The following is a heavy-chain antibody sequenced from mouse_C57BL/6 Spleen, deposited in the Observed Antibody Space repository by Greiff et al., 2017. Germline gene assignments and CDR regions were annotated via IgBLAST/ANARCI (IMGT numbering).Heavy chain of an antibody. J-gene: IGHJ3*01. CDR3: TRLTYDDDEGAWFAY. D-gene: IGHD2-4*01. CDR2: IDPETGGT. V-gene: IGHV1-15*01. Sequence: QVQLQQSGAELVRPGASVTLSCKASGYTFTDYEMHWVRQTPVQGLEWIGAIDPETGGTASNQKFKGNAILTADKSSSTAYMELRSLTSEDWAVYYWTRLTYDDDEGAWFAYWGKGTLVTVSA. CDR1: GYTFTDYE.